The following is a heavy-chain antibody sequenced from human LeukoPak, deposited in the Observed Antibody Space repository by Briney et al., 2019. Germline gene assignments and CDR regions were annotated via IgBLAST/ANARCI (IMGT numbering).Heavy chain of an antibody. CDR3: ARVNPHLSAFDF. CDR1: GFTLSSYD. V-gene: IGHV3-13*04. D-gene: IGHD3-16*02. Sequence: GGSLRLSCAASGFTLSSYDTHWVRQTTGKPLEWVSGIATAGDTYYSASVKGRFTLSRENARNSLYLQMNNLRAGDTAVYYCARVNPHLSAFDFWGQGTLVTVSS. CDR2: IATAGDT. J-gene: IGHJ4*02.